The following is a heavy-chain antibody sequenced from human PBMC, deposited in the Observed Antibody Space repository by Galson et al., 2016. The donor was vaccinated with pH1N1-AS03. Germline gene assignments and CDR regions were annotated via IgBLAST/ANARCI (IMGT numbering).Heavy chain of an antibody. V-gene: IGHV3-7*03. CDR1: ELTFSNYY. Sequence: SLRLSCAASELTFSNYYMSWVRQAPGKGLEWVATIKEDGSQKYYGDSVRGRFTTSRDNAKNSLHLQMDSPRADDTATYYCAREYTSGKPIHYDSWGQGTLVTVSS. CDR2: IKEDGSQK. J-gene: IGHJ4*02. CDR3: AREYTSGKPIHYDS. D-gene: IGHD6-19*01.